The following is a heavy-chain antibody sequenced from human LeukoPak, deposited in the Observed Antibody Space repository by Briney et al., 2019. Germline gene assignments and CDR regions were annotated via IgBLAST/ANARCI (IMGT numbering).Heavy chain of an antibody. Sequence: GGSLRLSCAASGVTLSDHHMDWVRQAPGKGLEWVGRTRDKARGYTTEYAASVKDRFTISRDDSKTLVYLQMSSLRTEDTAVYFCARDGAEGDNSAFDMWGQGTVVTVSS. CDR2: TRDKARGYTT. CDR3: ARDGAEGDNSAFDM. D-gene: IGHD3-22*01. CDR1: GVTLSDHH. V-gene: IGHV3-72*01. J-gene: IGHJ3*02.